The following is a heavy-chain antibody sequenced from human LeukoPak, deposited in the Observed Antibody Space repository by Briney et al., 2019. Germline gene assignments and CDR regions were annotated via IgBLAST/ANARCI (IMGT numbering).Heavy chain of an antibody. CDR3: VSSPADFDS. J-gene: IGHJ4*02. V-gene: IGHV4-38-2*02. CDR1: GYSISSDHY. CDR2: IHHTGST. Sequence: SETLSLTCTVSGYSISSDHYWGWIRLPPGKGLEWIASIHHTGSTYYNPSLKSRVSISIDTSKNQFSLKLSSVTAADTAVYYCVSSPADFDSWGQGTLVTVSS.